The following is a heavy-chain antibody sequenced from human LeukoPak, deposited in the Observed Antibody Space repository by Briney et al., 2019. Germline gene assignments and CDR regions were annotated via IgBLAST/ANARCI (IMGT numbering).Heavy chain of an antibody. CDR2: IYYSGST. V-gene: IGHV4-59*01. CDR1: GGSISNYY. Sequence: SETLSLTCTVSGGSISNYYWSWIRQPPGKGLEWIGYIYYSGSTNYNPSLKSRVTISVDTSKNQFSLKLSSVTAADTAVYYCARTHDSSGYYYFDYWGQGTLVTVSS. CDR3: ARTHDSSGYYYFDY. J-gene: IGHJ4*02. D-gene: IGHD3-22*01.